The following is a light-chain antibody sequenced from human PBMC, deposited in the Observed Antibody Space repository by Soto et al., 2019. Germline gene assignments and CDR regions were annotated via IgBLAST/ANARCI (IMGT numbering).Light chain of an antibody. CDR2: DAS. CDR1: QSLNSSY. V-gene: IGKV3-20*01. Sequence: DIVLTQSPGTLYLSPGERATLSCRASQSLNSSYLAWYQQKPGQAPRLLIYDASSRATGIPDRFSGSGSGTDFPLTISRLEPEDSAVCYCQQYGSSPPNTFGQGTRLV. J-gene: IGKJ5*01. CDR3: QQYGSSPPNT.